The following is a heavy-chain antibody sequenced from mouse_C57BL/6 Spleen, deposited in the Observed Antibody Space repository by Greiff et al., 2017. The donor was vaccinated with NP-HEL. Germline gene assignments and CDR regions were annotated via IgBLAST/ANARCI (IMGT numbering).Heavy chain of an antibody. CDR2: INPNNGGT. V-gene: IGHV1-26*01. D-gene: IGHD2-1*01. J-gene: IGHJ4*01. CDR3: ANMVTTLYYYAMDY. CDR1: GYTFTDYY. Sequence: EVQLQQSGPELVKPGASVKISCKASGYTFTDYYMNWVKQSHGKSLEWIGDINPNNGGTSYNQKFKGKATLTVDKSSSTAYMELRSLTSEDSAVYYCANMVTTLYYYAMDYWGQGTSVTVSS.